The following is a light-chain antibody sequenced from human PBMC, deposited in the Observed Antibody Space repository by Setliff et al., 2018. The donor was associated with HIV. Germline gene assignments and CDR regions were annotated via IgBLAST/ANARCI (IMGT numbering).Light chain of an antibody. Sequence: QSVLTQPPSASATPGQRVTISCSGSSSNIGRNTVTWYQQLPGTTPKLMIYDVNKRPSGVPDRFSGSKSGNTASLTVSGLQGEDEADYYCSSYAGSNKGVFGTGTKVTVL. J-gene: IGLJ1*01. CDR1: SSNIGRNT. CDR2: DVN. V-gene: IGLV1-44*01. CDR3: SSYAGSNKGV.